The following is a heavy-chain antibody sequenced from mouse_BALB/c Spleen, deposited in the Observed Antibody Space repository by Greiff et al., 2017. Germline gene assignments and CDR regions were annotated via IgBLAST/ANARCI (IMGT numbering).Heavy chain of an antibody. CDR1: GYTFTSYW. D-gene: IGHD2-4*01. Sequence: EVQLVESGTVLARPGASVKMSCKASGYTFTSYWMHWVKQRPGQGLEWIGAIYPGNSDTSYNQKFKGKAKLTAVTSTSTAYMELSSLTNEDSAVYYCVYYDYDGVAYWGQGTLVTVSA. CDR2: IYPGNSDT. CDR3: VYYDYDGVAY. V-gene: IGHV1-5*01. J-gene: IGHJ3*01.